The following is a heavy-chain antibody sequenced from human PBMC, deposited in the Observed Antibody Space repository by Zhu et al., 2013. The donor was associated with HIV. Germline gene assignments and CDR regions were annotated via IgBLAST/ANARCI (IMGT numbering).Heavy chain of an antibody. Sequence: QVQLVQSGAEVKKPGASVKVSCKASGYTFTGYYIHWVRQAPGQGLEWMGWINPNSGGTNYSQKFQGRVTMTRDTSISTAYMELSRLRSDDTAVYYCARERVRITMVRRYNDMDVWGQGTTVTVSS. CDR3: ARERVRITMVRRYNDMDV. J-gene: IGHJ6*02. CDR2: INPNSGGT. V-gene: IGHV1-2*02. D-gene: IGHD3-10*01. CDR1: GYTFTGYY.